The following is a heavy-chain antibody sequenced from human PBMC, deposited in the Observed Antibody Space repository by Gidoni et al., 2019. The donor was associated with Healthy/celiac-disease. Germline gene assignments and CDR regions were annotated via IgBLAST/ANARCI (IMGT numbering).Heavy chain of an antibody. J-gene: IGHJ4*02. Sequence: SGGSISSYYWSWIRQPPGKGLEWIGYIYHSGSTNYNPSLKSRVTISVDTSKNQFSLKLSSVTAADTAVYYCARGEVDYYDSSGDGYYFDYWGQGTLVTVSS. CDR2: IYHSGST. CDR1: GGSISSYY. D-gene: IGHD3-22*01. CDR3: ARGEVDYYDSSGDGYYFDY. V-gene: IGHV4-59*01.